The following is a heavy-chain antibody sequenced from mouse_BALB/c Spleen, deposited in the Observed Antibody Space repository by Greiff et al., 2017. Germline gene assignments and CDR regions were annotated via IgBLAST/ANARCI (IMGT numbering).Heavy chain of an antibody. CDR1: GFTFSSYA. V-gene: IGHV5-6-5*01. Sequence: EVHLVESGGGLVKPGGSLKLSCAASGFTFSSYAMSWVRQTPEKRLEWVASISSGGSTYYPDSVKGRFTISRDNARNILYLQMSSLRSEDTAMYYCARGDYYGYVNAMDYWGQGTSVTVSS. D-gene: IGHD1-2*01. J-gene: IGHJ4*01. CDR3: ARGDYYGYVNAMDY. CDR2: ISSGGST.